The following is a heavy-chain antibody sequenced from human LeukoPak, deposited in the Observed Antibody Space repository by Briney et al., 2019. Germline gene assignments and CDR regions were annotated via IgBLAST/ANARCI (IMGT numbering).Heavy chain of an antibody. CDR1: GYTFTGYY. V-gene: IGHV1-69*05. D-gene: IGHD5-18*01. CDR2: IIPIFGTA. J-gene: IGHJ4*02. CDR3: ARDRRYSYGLGDY. Sequence: SVKVSCKASGYTFTGYYMHWVRQAPGQGLEWMGWIIPIFGTANYAQKVQGRVTITTDESTSTAYMELSSLRSEDTAVYYCARDRRYSYGLGDYWGQGTLVTVSS.